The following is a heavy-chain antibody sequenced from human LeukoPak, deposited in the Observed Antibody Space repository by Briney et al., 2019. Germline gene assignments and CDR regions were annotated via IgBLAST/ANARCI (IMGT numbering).Heavy chain of an antibody. CDR2: ISYDGSNK. J-gene: IGHJ4*02. D-gene: IGHD2-2*01. CDR3: AKGRSASCYSPFDY. CDR1: GFTFSSYA. Sequence: PGRSLRLSCAASGFTFSSYAMHWVRQAPGKGLEWVAVISYDGSNKYYADSVKGRFTISRDNSKNTLYLQMNSLRAEDTALYSCAKGRSASCYSPFDYWGQGTLVTVSS. V-gene: IGHV3-30-3*01.